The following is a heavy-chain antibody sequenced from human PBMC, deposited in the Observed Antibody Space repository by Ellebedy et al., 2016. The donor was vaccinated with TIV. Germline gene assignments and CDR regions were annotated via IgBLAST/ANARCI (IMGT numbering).Heavy chain of an antibody. J-gene: IGHJ4*02. V-gene: IGHV3-48*03. Sequence: PGGSLRLSCAASGFTFSSHEMNWVRQAPGKGLEWVSSISSSGNSIYYADSVKGRFTISRDNAKNSLYLQMNSLRAEDTAVYYCARNWGPLWGQGTLVTVSS. D-gene: IGHD3-16*01. CDR3: ARNWGPL. CDR2: ISSSGNSI. CDR1: GFTFSSHE.